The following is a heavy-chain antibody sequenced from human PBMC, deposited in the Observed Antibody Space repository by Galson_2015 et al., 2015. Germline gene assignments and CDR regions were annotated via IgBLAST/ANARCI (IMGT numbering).Heavy chain of an antibody. D-gene: IGHD1-26*01. CDR1: GFTLRRYA. CDR3: ARDWGGVGATTPFDY. CDR2: ISYDGSNK. V-gene: IGHV3-30-3*01. J-gene: IGHJ4*02. Sequence: SLRLSCAASGFTLRRYALHWVRQAPGKGLDWVAVISYDGSNKDYADSVKGRFTISRDNSKNTLYLQMNSLRAEDTAVYYCARDWGGVGATTPFDYWGQGTLVTVSS.